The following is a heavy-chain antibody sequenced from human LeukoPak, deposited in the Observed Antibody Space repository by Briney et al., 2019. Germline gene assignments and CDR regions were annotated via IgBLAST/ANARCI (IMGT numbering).Heavy chain of an antibody. CDR2: VNHVGIT. CDR1: GESFDGYY. Sequence: SETLSLNCAVYGESFDGYYWTWIRQPPGKGLEWIGHVNHVGITNYNPSLASRVAISADTSKNQFSLKLGSVTAADTATYLCARKGLRSSEWLSEYYFDYWGQGNLVAVSS. J-gene: IGHJ4*02. V-gene: IGHV4-34*01. CDR3: ARKGLRSSEWLSEYYFDY. D-gene: IGHD3-3*01.